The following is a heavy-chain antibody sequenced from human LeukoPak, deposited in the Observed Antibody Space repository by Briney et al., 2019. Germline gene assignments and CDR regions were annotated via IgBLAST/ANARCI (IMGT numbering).Heavy chain of an antibody. CDR1: GYSFTSYW. V-gene: IGHV5-51*01. CDR3: ARRIAAAGRGWYFDY. D-gene: IGHD6-13*01. J-gene: IGHJ4*02. Sequence: GESLKISCKGSGYSFTSYWIGWVRQMPGKGLEWMGIIYPGDSDTRYSPSFQGQVTISADKSISTAYLQWSSLKASDTAMYYCARRIAAAGRGWYFDYWGQGTLVTVAS. CDR2: IYPGDSDT.